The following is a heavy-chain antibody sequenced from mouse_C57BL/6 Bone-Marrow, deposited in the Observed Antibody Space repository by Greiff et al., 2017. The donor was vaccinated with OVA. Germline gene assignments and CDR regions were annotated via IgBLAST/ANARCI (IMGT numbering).Heavy chain of an antibody. V-gene: IGHV1-53*01. Sequence: QVQLQQPGTELVKPGASVKLSCKASGYTFTSYWMHWVKPRPGQGLEWIGNINPSNGGTNYNEKFKSKATLTVDKSSSTAYMQLSSLTSEDSAVYYCAGITTVVGNWYFDVWGTGTTVTVSS. D-gene: IGHD1-1*01. CDR1: GYTFTSYW. CDR3: AGITTVVGNWYFDV. CDR2: INPSNGGT. J-gene: IGHJ1*03.